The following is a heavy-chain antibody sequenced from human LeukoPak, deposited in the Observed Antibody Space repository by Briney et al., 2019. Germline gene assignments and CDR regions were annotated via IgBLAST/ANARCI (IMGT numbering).Heavy chain of an antibody. CDR3: AKDLRVTVGRGYFDY. V-gene: IGHV3-23*01. D-gene: IGHD3/OR15-3a*01. J-gene: IGHJ4*02. CDR2: ISGTGHST. CDR1: GFTFSSNA. Sequence: GGSLRLSCAASGFTFSSNAMSWVRQAPGKGLEWVSAISGTGHSTYYADPVKGRFTISRDNSKNTLDLHMNSLRAEDTAVYYCAKDLRVTVGRGYFDYWGQGTLVTVSS.